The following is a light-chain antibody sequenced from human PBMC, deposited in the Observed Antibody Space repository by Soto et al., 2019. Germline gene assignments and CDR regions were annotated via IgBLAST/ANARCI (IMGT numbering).Light chain of an antibody. J-gene: IGKJ1*01. Sequence: DIQMTQSTSTLSASVGDRVTXXCRASQSISSWLALYQQKPGKAPKVXIYKASSLERGVPSRFSGSGSGTEFTLTISSLQPDDFATYYCQQYNSYPWTFGQGTKVDIK. CDR3: QQYNSYPWT. V-gene: IGKV1-5*03. CDR2: KAS. CDR1: QSISSW.